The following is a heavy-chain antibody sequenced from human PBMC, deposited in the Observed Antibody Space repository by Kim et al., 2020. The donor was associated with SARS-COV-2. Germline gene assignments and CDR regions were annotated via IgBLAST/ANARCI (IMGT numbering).Heavy chain of an antibody. CDR3: AIGYSGSEIDY. D-gene: IGHD1-26*01. J-gene: IGHJ4*02. Sequence: IYSADSVKGRFTISRDNAKNSLYLQMNSLRAEDTAVYYCAIGYSGSEIDYWGQGTLVTVSS. V-gene: IGHV3-21*01. CDR2: I.